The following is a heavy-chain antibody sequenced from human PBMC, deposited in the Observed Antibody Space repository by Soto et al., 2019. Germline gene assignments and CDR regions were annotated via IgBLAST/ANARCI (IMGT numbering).Heavy chain of an antibody. J-gene: IGHJ3*02. D-gene: IGHD7-27*01. CDR3: TRVPWGAVRAFNS. CDR2: FSTGGDP. V-gene: IGHV3-13*05. Sequence: GGSLRLPCAACGFTFSTSALHCVRQAPGKGLAWVSAFSTGGDPFYVDSVKGRFTIYRENAKNAFYRQRNSLRAEDTAVYYRTRVPWGAVRAFNSWGQGTMITVS. CDR1: GFTFSTSA.